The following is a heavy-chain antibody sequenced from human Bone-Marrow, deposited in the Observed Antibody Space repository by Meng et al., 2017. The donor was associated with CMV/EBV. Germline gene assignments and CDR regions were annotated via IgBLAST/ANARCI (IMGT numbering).Heavy chain of an antibody. CDR1: GFTFSSYG. J-gene: IGHJ6*02. CDR3: AADRYDQDYYYCGMDV. CDR2: IRYDGSNK. V-gene: IGHV3-30*02. Sequence: GGSLRLSCAASGFTFSSYGMHWVRQAPGKGLEWVAFIRYDGSNKYYGDSVKGRFTISRDNAKNSLYLQMNSLRSEDTAVYYCAADRYDQDYYYCGMDVWGQGTTVTVSS. D-gene: IGHD1-1*01.